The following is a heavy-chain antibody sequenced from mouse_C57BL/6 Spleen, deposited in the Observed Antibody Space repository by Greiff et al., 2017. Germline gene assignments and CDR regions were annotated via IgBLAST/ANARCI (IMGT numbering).Heavy chain of an antibody. V-gene: IGHV3-6*01. Sequence: EVQLQQSGPGLVKPSQSLSLTCSVTGYSITSGYYWNWIRQFPGNKLEWMGYISYDGSNNYNPSLKNRISITRDTSKNQFFLKLNSVTTEDTATYYCARVDSSGYLYYYAMDYWGQGTSVTVSS. CDR3: ARVDSSGYLYYYAMDY. D-gene: IGHD3-2*02. CDR2: ISYDGSN. CDR1: GYSITSGYY. J-gene: IGHJ4*01.